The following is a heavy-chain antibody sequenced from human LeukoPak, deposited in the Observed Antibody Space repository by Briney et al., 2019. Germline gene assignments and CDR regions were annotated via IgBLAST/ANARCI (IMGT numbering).Heavy chain of an antibody. CDR3: ARETGRGYSYGTYYYYGMDV. CDR2: INPNGGST. V-gene: IGHV1-46*01. J-gene: IGHJ6*02. CDR1: GYTLTRYF. D-gene: IGHD5-18*01. Sequence: GASVKVSCKASGYTLTRYFIHWVRQAPGQGLEWMGIINPNGGSTSYPQKFQGRVTMTRDTSKNQFSLKLSSVTAADTAVYYCARETGRGYSYGTYYYYGMDVWGQGTTVTVSS.